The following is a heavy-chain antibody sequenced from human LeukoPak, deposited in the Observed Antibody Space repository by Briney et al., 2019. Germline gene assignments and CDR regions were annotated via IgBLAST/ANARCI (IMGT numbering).Heavy chain of an antibody. D-gene: IGHD5-18*01. Sequence: SETLSLTCTVSGYSINSGYYWGWIRQPPGKGLEWIGSIYHSGSTYYNPSLKSRVTISVDTSKNQFSLKLSSVTAADTAVYYCARVAVDTAMVFDYWGQGTLVTVSS. CDR2: IYHSGST. J-gene: IGHJ4*02. V-gene: IGHV4-38-2*02. CDR3: ARVAVDTAMVFDY. CDR1: GYSINSGYY.